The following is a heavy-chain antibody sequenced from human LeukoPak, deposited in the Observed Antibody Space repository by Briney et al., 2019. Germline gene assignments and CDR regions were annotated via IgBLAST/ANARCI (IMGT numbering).Heavy chain of an antibody. Sequence: ASVKVSCKASGYTFTSYDINWGRQATGQGLEWRGWMKTNSGNTGYAPKFQGRVTMASNTSISTAYMELSSLRSEDTAVYYCARGADYGSGGNWFDPWGQGTLVTVSS. D-gene: IGHD3-10*01. V-gene: IGHV1-8*01. J-gene: IGHJ5*02. CDR3: ARGADYGSGGNWFDP. CDR2: MKTNSGNT. CDR1: GYTFTSYD.